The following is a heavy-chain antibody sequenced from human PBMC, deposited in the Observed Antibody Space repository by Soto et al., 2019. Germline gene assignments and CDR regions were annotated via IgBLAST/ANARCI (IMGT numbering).Heavy chain of an antibody. Sequence: QVQLVESGGGVVQPGGSLRLSCVVSGFTFSTYGMHWVRQAPGKGLEWVTALSYDGSNKFYADSAKGRFTISRDNSKNTLFLQLNSLRAEDTAVYYCARGLLAVTDGHSSLDSWGQGTLVTVSS. V-gene: IGHV3-33*01. D-gene: IGHD3-9*01. CDR1: GFTFSTYG. CDR3: ARGLLAVTDGHSSLDS. J-gene: IGHJ4*02. CDR2: LSYDGSNK.